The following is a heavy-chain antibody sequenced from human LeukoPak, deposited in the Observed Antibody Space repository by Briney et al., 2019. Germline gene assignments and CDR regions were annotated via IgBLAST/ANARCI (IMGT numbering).Heavy chain of an antibody. CDR2: IRSKTNNYAT. Sequence: PGGSLRLSCAASGFTFSGSSIHWVRQPSGKGLEWVGRIRSKTNNYATAYAASVMGRFTLSRDDSKSTAYLQMNSLKTEDTAMYNCTTIAVAADYWGQGTLVTVSS. CDR1: GFTFSGSS. CDR3: TTIAVAADY. D-gene: IGHD6-13*01. J-gene: IGHJ4*02. V-gene: IGHV3-73*01.